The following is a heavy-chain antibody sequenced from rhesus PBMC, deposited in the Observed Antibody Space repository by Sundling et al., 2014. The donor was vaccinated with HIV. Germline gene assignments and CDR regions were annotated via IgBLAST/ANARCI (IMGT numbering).Heavy chain of an antibody. Sequence: QVQLVESGPGLVKPSATLSLTCAVSGGSISDSYRWSWVRQSPGKGLEWIGYIYGNSARTNYNPSLRSRVTISRDTSKNQFSLNLNSVTAADTAVYYCAIEINNDIDFWGQGVLVSVSS. D-gene: IGHD1-14*01. J-gene: IGHJ4*01. CDR2: IYGNSART. CDR3: AIEINNDIDF. V-gene: IGHV4S10*01. CDR1: GGSISDSYR.